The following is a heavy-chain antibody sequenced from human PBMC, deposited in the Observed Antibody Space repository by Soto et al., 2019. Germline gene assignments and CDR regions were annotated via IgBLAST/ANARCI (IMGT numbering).Heavy chain of an antibody. D-gene: IGHD6-13*01. CDR2: IYPGDSNT. V-gene: IGHV5-51*01. Sequence: GESLKISCKGSGYSFTSYWIGWVRQMPGKGLEWMGIIYPGDSNTRYSPSFQGQVTISADKSISTAYLQWSSLEASDTAMYYCARRPSSSWYDYWGQGTLVTVSS. J-gene: IGHJ4*02. CDR3: ARRPSSSWYDY. CDR1: GYSFTSYW.